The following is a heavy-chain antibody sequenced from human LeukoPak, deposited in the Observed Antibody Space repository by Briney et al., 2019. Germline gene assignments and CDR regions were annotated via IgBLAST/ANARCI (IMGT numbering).Heavy chain of an antibody. Sequence: GASVKVSCKVSGDTLTELSMNWVRQAPGKGLEWMGGFNPEGGDPIHSQEFQGRITMTEDTSTETSYMELSSLTSEDTAVYYCARGPGTYDNWNDAWDYWGQRTLVTVSS. D-gene: IGHD1-1*01. CDR2: FNPEGGDP. J-gene: IGHJ4*02. V-gene: IGHV1-24*01. CDR1: GDTLTELS. CDR3: ARGPGTYDNWNDAWDY.